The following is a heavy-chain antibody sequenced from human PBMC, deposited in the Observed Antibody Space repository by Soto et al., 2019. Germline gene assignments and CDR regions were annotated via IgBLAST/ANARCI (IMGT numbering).Heavy chain of an antibody. Sequence: SVKVSCKASVDTFSRYTISWVRQAPGQGLEWMGRIIPSVRIANYAQKFQGRVTITADKSTSTVYMELSSLRSEDTAVYYCATAIVVLPTVPYYFDYWGQGTRVTVSS. D-gene: IGHD2-2*01. J-gene: IGHJ4*02. CDR1: VDTFSRYT. CDR3: ATAIVVLPTVPYYFDY. CDR2: IIPSVRIA. V-gene: IGHV1-69*02.